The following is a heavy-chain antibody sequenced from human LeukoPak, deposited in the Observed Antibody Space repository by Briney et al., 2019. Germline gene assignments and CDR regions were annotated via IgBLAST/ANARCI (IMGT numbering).Heavy chain of an antibody. V-gene: IGHV1-18*01. J-gene: IGHJ4*02. CDR2: IGAYNGNT. D-gene: IGHD3-3*01. Sequence: GASVKVSCKASGYTFTSYGISWVRQAPGQGLEWMGWIGAYNGNTNYAQKLQGRVTMTTDTSTSTAYMELRSLRSDDTAVYYCARLSHPEYYDFWSGYFRYWGQGTLVTVSS. CDR3: ARLSHPEYYDFWSGYFRY. CDR1: GYTFTSYG.